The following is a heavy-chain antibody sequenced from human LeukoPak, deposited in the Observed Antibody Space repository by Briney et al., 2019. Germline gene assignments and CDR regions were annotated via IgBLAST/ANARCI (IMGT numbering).Heavy chain of an antibody. CDR2: IYSSGST. Sequence: PSETLSLTCTVSGGSISSYYWSWIRQPPGKGLEWIGYIYSSGSTNYNPSLKSRGTISVDTSKNQFSLNLSSVTAADTAVYYCARMTTKVYYDMDVWGKGTTVTVSS. CDR1: GGSISSYY. V-gene: IGHV4-4*09. CDR3: ARMTTKVYYDMDV. J-gene: IGHJ6*03. D-gene: IGHD4-11*01.